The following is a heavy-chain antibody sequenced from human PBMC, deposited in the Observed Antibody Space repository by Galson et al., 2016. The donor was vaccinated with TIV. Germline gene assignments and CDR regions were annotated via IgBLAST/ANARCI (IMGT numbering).Heavy chain of an antibody. V-gene: IGHV1-24*01. D-gene: IGHD3-10*01. CDR2: FDPEDGET. CDR1: GGNFNSFA. Sequence: SVKVSCKASGGNFNSFAINWVRQAPGKGLEWMGGFDPEDGETISAQKFQGRVTMAEDTSTDTAYMGLSSLTSEDTAVYYCTTSPPLELLDGYYYTGMDVWGQGTTVTVSS. CDR3: TTSPPLELLDGYYYTGMDV. J-gene: IGHJ6*02.